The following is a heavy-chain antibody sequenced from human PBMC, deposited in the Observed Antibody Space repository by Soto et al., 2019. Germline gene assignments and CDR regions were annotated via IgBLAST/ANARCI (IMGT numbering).Heavy chain of an antibody. D-gene: IGHD3-22*01. J-gene: IGHJ4*02. Sequence: QVQLVQSGAEVKKPGSSVKVSCKASGDTFSSYAINWVRQAPGQGLEGMGGIIPLFGSANYAQKFKGRVTITAGESTSAVYMERSSLRSEDTAVYYCARVGPAHYYDSSGYYSPLDYWGQGTLVTVSS. CDR3: ARVGPAHYYDSSGYYSPLDY. V-gene: IGHV1-69*01. CDR2: IIPLFGSA. CDR1: GDTFSSYA.